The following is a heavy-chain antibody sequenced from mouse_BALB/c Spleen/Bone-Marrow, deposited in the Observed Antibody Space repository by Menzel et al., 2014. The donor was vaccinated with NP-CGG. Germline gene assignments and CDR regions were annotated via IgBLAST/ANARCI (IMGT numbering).Heavy chain of an antibody. Sequence: EVHLVESGGGLVKPGGSLKLSCAASGFTFSSYTMSWVRRTPEKRLEWVATITSGGGYTYYPDSVKGRFTISRDNAKSTLYLQMSSLKSEDTAMYYCTRDLYDGYSYYAMDYWGQGTSVTVSS. J-gene: IGHJ4*01. CDR2: ITSGGGYT. D-gene: IGHD2-3*01. CDR1: GFTFSSYT. CDR3: TRDLYDGYSYYAMDY. V-gene: IGHV5-6-4*01.